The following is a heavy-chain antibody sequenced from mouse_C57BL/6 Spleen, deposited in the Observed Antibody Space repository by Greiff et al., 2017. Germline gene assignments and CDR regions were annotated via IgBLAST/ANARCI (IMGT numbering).Heavy chain of an antibody. J-gene: IGHJ3*01. D-gene: IGHD2-4*01. CDR2: INPSNGGT. CDR3: ASEDYDGAWFAY. CDR1: GYTFTSYW. Sequence: VQLQQPGTELVKPGASVKLSCKASGYTFTSYWMHWVKQRPGQGLEWIGNINPSNGGTNYNEKFKSKATLTVDKSSSTAYMQLSSLTSEDSAVDYCASEDYDGAWFAYWGQGTLVTVSA. V-gene: IGHV1-53*01.